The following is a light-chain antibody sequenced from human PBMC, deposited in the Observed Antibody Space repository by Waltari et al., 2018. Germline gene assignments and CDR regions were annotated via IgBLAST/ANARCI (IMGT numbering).Light chain of an antibody. CDR2: LGS. CDR1: QSLLHSNGYNY. V-gene: IGKV2-28*01. Sequence: DIVVTQSPLSLPVTPGEPASISCSSSQSLLHSNGYNYLDWYLQKPGQSTQLLIYLGSNRASGVPDRFSGSGSGTDFTLKISRVEAEDVGVYYCMQSLRALWTFGQGTKVEIK. CDR3: MQSLRALWT. J-gene: IGKJ1*01.